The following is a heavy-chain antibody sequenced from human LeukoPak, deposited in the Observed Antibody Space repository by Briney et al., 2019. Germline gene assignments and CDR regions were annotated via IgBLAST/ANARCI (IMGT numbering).Heavy chain of an antibody. CDR2: TYYRSNRSQWFN. D-gene: IGHD6-19*01. J-gene: IGHJ4*02. CDR3: ASGWALNF. V-gene: IGHV6-1*01. CDR1: GDSVSSDNTA. Sequence: SQTLSLNCAISGDSVSSDNTAWNWIRQSPSRGLEWLGRTYYRSNRSQWFNDYAVSVKGRITINPDTSKNQFSLLLNSVTPDDTALYYCASGWALNFWGQGTRVIVSS.